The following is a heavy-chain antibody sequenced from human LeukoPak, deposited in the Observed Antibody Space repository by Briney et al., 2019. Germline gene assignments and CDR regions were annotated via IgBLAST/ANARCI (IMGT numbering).Heavy chain of an antibody. D-gene: IGHD3-22*01. CDR3: ARRSSGYIDAFDI. Sequence: GESLKISCKGSGYSFTSYWIGWVRQMPGKGLEWMGIIYPGDSDTRCSPSFQGQVTISADKSISTAYLQWSSLKASDTAMYYCARRSSGYIDAFDIWGQGTMVTVSS. J-gene: IGHJ3*02. CDR2: IYPGDSDT. CDR1: GYSFTSYW. V-gene: IGHV5-51*01.